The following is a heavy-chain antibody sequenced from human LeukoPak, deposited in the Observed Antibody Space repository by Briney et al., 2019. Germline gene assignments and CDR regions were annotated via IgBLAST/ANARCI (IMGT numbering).Heavy chain of an antibody. V-gene: IGHV1-24*01. J-gene: IGHJ5*02. CDR2: FDPEDGKT. CDR3: ATVITISRFDP. CDR1: GYTLTELS. D-gene: IGHD3-3*01. Sequence: ASVKVSCKVSGYTLTELSMHWVRQAPGKGLEWMGGFDPEDGKTIYAQKFQGRVTMTEDTSTDTAYMELSSLRSEDTAMYYCATVITISRFDPWGQGTLVTVSS.